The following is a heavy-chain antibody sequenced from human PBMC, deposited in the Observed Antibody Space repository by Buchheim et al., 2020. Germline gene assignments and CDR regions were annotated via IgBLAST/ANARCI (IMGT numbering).Heavy chain of an antibody. J-gene: IGHJ4*02. CDR3: TTGPTVGGTPRFFDY. CDR2: LKSNPDNGTT. CDR1: GLTLSDAW. V-gene: IGHV3-15*01. Sequence: EVQLVESGGGSVKPGGSLRLSCAASGLTLSDAWMSWVRQAPGKGLEWVGRLKSNPDNGTTDYAAPVKGRFTISSDDSKNTLYLQMNSLKTEDTAVYYCTTGPTVGGTPRFFDYWGQGTL. D-gene: IGHD1-26*01.